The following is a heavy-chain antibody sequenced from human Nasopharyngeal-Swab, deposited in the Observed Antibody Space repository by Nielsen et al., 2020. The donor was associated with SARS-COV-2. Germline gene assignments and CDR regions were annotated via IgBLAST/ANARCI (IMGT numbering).Heavy chain of an antibody. CDR1: GGSISSSSYY. CDR3: ARGYYDILTGWMGYFQH. J-gene: IGHJ1*01. Sequence: SETLSLTCTVSGGSISSSSYYWGWIRQPPGKGLEWIGNIYYSGSTYYNPSLKSRVTISVDTSKNQFSLKLSSVTAADTAVYYCARGYYDILTGWMGYFQHWGQGTLVTSPQ. CDR2: IYYSGST. D-gene: IGHD3-9*01. V-gene: IGHV4-39*01.